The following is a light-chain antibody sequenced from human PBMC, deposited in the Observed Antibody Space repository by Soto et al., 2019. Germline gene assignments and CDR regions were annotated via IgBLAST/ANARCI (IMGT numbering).Light chain of an antibody. CDR3: QQRNVWPTVT. J-gene: IGKJ5*01. V-gene: IGKV3D-15*01. CDR1: QSVSSN. CDR2: GAF. Sequence: EIVMTQSPATLSVSPGERATLSCRSSQSVSSNLAWYQQKPGQAPRLLIFGAFNRATGIPARFSGSGSGTDFTPTISSLEPQDSAVYYCQQRNVWPTVTFGQGTRVEIK.